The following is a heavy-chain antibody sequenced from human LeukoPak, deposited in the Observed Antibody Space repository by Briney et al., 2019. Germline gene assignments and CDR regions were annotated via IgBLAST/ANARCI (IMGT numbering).Heavy chain of an antibody. Sequence: PSETLSLTCSVSGDSISGYYWNWIRQSPEKGLEWIACIRSSGSINYNPSLRSRATISLDTSKNQFSLRLTSVTAADTAVYYCARMATIRGDGYHFDFWGQGTLVTVSS. CDR3: ARMATIRGDGYHFDF. CDR1: GDSISGYY. D-gene: IGHD5-24*01. J-gene: IGHJ4*02. V-gene: IGHV4-59*01. CDR2: IRSSGSI.